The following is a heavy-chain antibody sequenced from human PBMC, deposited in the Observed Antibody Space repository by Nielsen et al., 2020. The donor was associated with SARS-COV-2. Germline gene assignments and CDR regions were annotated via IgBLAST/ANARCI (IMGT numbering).Heavy chain of an antibody. CDR2: IYHSGST. D-gene: IGHD3-16*01. V-gene: IGHV4-30-2*01. Sequence: SETLSLTCAVSGGSISSGGYSWSWIRQPPGKGLEWIGYIYHSGSTYYNPSLKSRVTISVDTSKNQFSLKLSSVTAADTAVYYCARHSPGGAFDIWGQGTMVTVSS. J-gene: IGHJ3*02. CDR1: GGSISSGGYS. CDR3: ARHSPGGAFDI.